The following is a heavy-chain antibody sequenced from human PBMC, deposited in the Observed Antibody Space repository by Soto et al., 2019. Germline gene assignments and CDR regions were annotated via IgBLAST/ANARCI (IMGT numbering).Heavy chain of an antibody. V-gene: IGHV4-39*07. CDR3: ARATSDIFSTNCDLRHDH. D-gene: IGHD3-9*01. J-gene: IGHJ4*01. CDR1: GASIISSSYY. Sequence: PSETLSLTCTISGASIISSSYYWGWIRQPPGKGLEWIGSIYYSGSTYYNPSLKSRVTISVDTSKNQFSLKLSSVTAADTAVYYCARATSDIFSTNCDLRHDHWGHGRRFTVPS. CDR2: IYYSGST.